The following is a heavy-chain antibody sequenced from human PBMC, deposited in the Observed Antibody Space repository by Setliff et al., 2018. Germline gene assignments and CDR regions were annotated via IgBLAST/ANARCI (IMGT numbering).Heavy chain of an antibody. V-gene: IGHV4-4*07. D-gene: IGHD4-17*01. CDR1: GGSINEYY. J-gene: IGHJ4*02. CDR3: ARVPYGTPFFDY. Sequence: PSETLSLTCSVSGGSINEYYWSWFRQPAGKGLEWIGRIYSDENTDYNPSLKSRVTMSVDTSKNQFSLKLSSVTAADTAVYYCARVPYGTPFFDYWGQGTLVTVSS. CDR2: IYSDENT.